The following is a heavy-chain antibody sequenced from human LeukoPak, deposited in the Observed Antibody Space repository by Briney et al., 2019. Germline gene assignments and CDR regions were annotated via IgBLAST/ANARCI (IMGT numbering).Heavy chain of an antibody. V-gene: IGHV3-23*01. J-gene: IGHJ4*02. CDR3: TKDRRGPAAGTWYFDS. CDR2: ITAIDGRT. CDR1: GFTFSSTT. Sequence: GGSLRLSCVASGFTFSSTTMGWVRQAPGRGLEWVSSITAIDGRTYYADSVRGRFTISRDNSKNTVRAGDTAIYHCTKDRRGPAAGTWYFDSWGQGTLVIVFS. D-gene: IGHD6-13*01.